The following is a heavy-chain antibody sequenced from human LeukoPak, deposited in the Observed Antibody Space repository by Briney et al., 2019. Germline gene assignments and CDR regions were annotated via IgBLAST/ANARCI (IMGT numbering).Heavy chain of an antibody. V-gene: IGHV1-8*01. CDR3: AREGAFGSGSNAAFDI. J-gene: IGHJ3*02. CDR1: GYTFTSYD. CDR2: MNPNSGNT. Sequence: GASVKVSCKASGYTFTSYDINWVRQATGQGLEWMGWMNPNSGNTGYAQKFQGRVTMTRNTSISTAYMELSSLRSEDTAVYYCAREGAFGSGSNAAFDIWGQGTMVTVSS. D-gene: IGHD3-10*01.